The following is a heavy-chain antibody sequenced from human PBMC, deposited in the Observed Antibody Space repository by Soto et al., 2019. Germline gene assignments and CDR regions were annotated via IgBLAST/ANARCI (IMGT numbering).Heavy chain of an antibody. CDR3: ARDSSNGRIQLWLRGSYYYGMDV. Sequence: ASVKVCCKASGYAFTSYAMHWVRQAPGQRLEWMGWINAGNGNTKYSQKFQGRVTITRDTSASTAYMELSSLRSEDTAVYYCARDSSNGRIQLWLRGSYYYGMDVWGQGTTVTVSS. CDR1: GYAFTSYA. CDR2: INAGNGNT. D-gene: IGHD5-18*01. V-gene: IGHV1-3*01. J-gene: IGHJ6*02.